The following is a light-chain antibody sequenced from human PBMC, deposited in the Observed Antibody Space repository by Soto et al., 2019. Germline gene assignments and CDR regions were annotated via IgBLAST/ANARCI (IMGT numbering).Light chain of an antibody. V-gene: IGKV4-1*01. Sequence: DIVMTQSPDSLTVSLGERATINCKSSQSVLYSSNNNNYLAWYQQKPGQPPKLLISWASTRESGVPDRFSGSGSWTDFTLTSSSLQTEDVAVYYCQQHYSPPYTFGQGTKLEIK. J-gene: IGKJ2*01. CDR1: QSVLYSSNNNNY. CDR3: QQHYSPPYT. CDR2: WAS.